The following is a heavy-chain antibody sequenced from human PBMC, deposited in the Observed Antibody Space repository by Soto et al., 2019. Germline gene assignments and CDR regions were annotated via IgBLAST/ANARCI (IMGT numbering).Heavy chain of an antibody. CDR3: ARSAPPIDY. V-gene: IGHV1-3*01. Sequence: QVQLVQSGAEVKKPGASVKVSCKASGYIFTSYAMHWVRQAPGQRLEWMGWINAGKGNTKYSQKFQGRVTITRDTSASTDYMELSRLRSEDTAVYYCARSAPPIDYWGQGSLVTVSS. CDR2: INAGKGNT. J-gene: IGHJ4*02. CDR1: GYIFTSYA.